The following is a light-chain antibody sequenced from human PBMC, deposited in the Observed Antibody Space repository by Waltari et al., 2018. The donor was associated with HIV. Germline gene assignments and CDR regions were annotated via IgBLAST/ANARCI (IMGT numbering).Light chain of an antibody. CDR2: EVN. Sequence: QSALTQPPAASGSPGQSVTISCTGTSNDLAPYNYVSWYQPHPDTAPRLLIYEVNKRPSGVPGRFSGSKSGNTASLTVSGLQAEDEADYYCSSYAGSGNLLLFGGGTKVTVL. V-gene: IGLV2-8*01. CDR1: SNDLAPYNY. J-gene: IGLJ6*01. CDR3: SSYAGSGNLLL.